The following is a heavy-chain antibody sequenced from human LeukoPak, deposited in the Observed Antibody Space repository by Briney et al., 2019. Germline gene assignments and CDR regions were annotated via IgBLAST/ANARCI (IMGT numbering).Heavy chain of an antibody. V-gene: IGHV3-23*01. D-gene: IGHD1-26*01. CDR2: ISGSGGST. Sequence: GGSLRLSCAASGFTFSSYAMSWVRQAPGEGLEWVSAISGSGGSTYYADSVKGRFTISRDNSKNTLYLQMNSLRAEDTAVYYCAKASWDGRPLYYFDDWGQGTLVTVSS. CDR1: GFTFSSYA. CDR3: AKASWDGRPLYYFDD. J-gene: IGHJ4*02.